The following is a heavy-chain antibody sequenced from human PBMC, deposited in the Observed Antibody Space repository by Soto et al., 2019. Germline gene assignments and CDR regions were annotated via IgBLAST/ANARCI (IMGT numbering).Heavy chain of an antibody. V-gene: IGHV3-23*01. CDR2: VSGRGGST. J-gene: IGHJ6*02. CDR3: AKDSTVTTSLYFYYYGFDV. D-gene: IGHD4-17*01. CDR1: GFTFNHYA. Sequence: VHLLESGGGLVQPGGSLRLACTASGFTFNHYAMSWVRQAPGKGLEWVSAVSGRGGSTKYADSVKGRFIISRDNSNSTLYLQMDSLRGEDTAVYYCAKDSTVTTSLYFYYYGFDVWGQGTTLTVSS.